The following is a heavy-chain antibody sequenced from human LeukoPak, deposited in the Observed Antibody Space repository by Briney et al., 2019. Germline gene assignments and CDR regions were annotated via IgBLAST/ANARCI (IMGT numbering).Heavy chain of an antibody. CDR3: AKEVEWLRSWVDY. J-gene: IGHJ4*02. CDR1: GFTVSSNY. V-gene: IGHV3-53*01. CDR2: IYSGGST. Sequence: GGSLRLSCAASGFTVSSNYMSWVRQAPGKGLEWVSVIYSGGSTYYADSVKGRFTISRDNSKNTLYLQMNSLRAEDTAVYYCAKEVEWLRSWVDYWGQGTLVTVSS. D-gene: IGHD5-12*01.